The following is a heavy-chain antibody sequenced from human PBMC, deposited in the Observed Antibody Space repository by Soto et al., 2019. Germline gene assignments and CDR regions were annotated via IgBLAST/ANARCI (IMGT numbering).Heavy chain of an antibody. CDR2: IKQDGSEK. D-gene: IGHD3-3*01. CDR1: GFTFSRSW. J-gene: IGHJ6*03. CDR3: ASGSFGVFITPASDYYYYVDV. V-gene: IGHV3-7*01. Sequence: EVQLVESGGGLVQPGGSLRLSCAASGFTFSRSWMSWVRQAPGKGLEWVANIKQDGSEKYYVDSVKGRFSIARDNAKNSLKMQMKSVRVADAAVYYCASGSFGVFITPASDYYYYVDVWGKGTAVTVS.